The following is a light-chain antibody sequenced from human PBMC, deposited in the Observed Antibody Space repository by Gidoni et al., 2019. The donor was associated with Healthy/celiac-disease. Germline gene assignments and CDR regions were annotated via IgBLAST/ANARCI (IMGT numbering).Light chain of an antibody. Sequence: DIQMTQSPSTLSASVGDRVTINCRASQSISSWLAWYQQKPGKAPKLLIYKASSLESGVPSRFSGSGSGTEFTLTISSLQPDDFATYYCQQYNSYSLTFXGXTKVEIK. V-gene: IGKV1-5*03. CDR2: KAS. CDR3: QQYNSYSLT. CDR1: QSISSW. J-gene: IGKJ4*01.